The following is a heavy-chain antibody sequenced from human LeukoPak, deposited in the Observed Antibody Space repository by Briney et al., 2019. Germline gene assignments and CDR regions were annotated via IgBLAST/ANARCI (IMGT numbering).Heavy chain of an antibody. Sequence: PSEPLSLTCTLSGTSLSRHYWSWLRKSARGGLEWLGYIFTTGSTTSNPSLEGRVAMSEDTSQNQLALTLSSVTAADTAVYFCARQDGLWVGDLGGWFDFWGQGIQVTVPS. J-gene: IGHJ5*01. CDR3: ARQDGLWVGDLGGWFDF. CDR2: IFTTGST. CDR1: GTSLSRHY. D-gene: IGHD3-10*01. V-gene: IGHV4-4*09.